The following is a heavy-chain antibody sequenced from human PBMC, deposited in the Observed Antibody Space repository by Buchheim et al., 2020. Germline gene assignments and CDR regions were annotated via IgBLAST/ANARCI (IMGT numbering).Heavy chain of an antibody. V-gene: IGHV3-11*06. Sequence: QVQLVESGGGLVKPGGSLRLSCAASGFTFSDYYMAWIRQAPGKGLEWVSSSGYNDRSTTYADSVKGRITISRDNAKTSLFLQMNNLRSEDTAVYYCAREYYYTMDVWGRGTT. J-gene: IGHJ6*02. CDR1: GFTFSDYY. CDR3: AREYYYTMDV. CDR2: SGYNDRST. D-gene: IGHD3-10*01.